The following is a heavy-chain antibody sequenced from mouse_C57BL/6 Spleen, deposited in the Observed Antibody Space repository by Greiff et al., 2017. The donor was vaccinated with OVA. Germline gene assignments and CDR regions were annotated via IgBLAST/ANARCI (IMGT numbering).Heavy chain of an antibody. CDR3: SRSNKLTVEFYYFDY. CDR1: GYTFTSYW. CDR2: IDPNSGGT. Sequence: QVQLQQPGAELVKPGASVKLSCKASGYTFTSYWMHWVKQRPGRGLEWIGRIDPNSGGTKYNEKFKSKGTLTVDKPSSTAYMQLSSLTSEDSAVYYCSRSNKLTVEFYYFDYWGQGTTLTVSS. D-gene: IGHD4-1*01. J-gene: IGHJ2*01. V-gene: IGHV1-72*01.